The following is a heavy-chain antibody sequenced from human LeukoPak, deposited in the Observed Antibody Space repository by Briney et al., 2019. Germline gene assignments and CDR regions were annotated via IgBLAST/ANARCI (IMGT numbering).Heavy chain of an antibody. CDR2: ISSSGSTI. CDR1: GFTLSRYW. Sequence: GGSLRLSCAVSGFTLSRYWMTWVRQAPGKGLEWVSYISSSGSTIYYADSVKGRFTISRDNAKNSLYLQMNSLRAEDTAVYYCAELGITMIGGVWGKGTTVTISS. J-gene: IGHJ6*04. V-gene: IGHV3-48*03. D-gene: IGHD3-10*02. CDR3: AELGITMIGGV.